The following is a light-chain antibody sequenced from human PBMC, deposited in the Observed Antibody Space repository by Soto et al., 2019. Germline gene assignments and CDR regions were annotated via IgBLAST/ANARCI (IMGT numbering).Light chain of an antibody. Sequence: DIQMTQSPSSLSASVGDRVTITCRGSQSISSYLNWYQQKPGKAPNLLISAVSSLQSGVPSRFSGSGSGTDFTLTISSLQPEDFATYYCQQSYSTPVYTFGQGTKLEIK. CDR2: AVS. CDR3: QQSYSTPVYT. V-gene: IGKV1-39*01. J-gene: IGKJ2*01. CDR1: QSISSY.